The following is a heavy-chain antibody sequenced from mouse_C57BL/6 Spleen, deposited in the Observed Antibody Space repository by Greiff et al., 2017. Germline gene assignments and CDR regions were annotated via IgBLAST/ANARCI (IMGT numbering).Heavy chain of an antibody. CDR1: GYTFTSYT. Sequence: QVQLQQSGAELARPGASVKMSCKASGYTFTSYTMHWVKQRPGQGLEWIGYINPSSGYTKYNQKFKDKATLTADKSSSTAYMQLSSLTSEDSAVXYCARSGYGTFDYWGQGTTLPVPS. D-gene: IGHD2-10*02. J-gene: IGHJ2*01. CDR2: INPSSGYT. V-gene: IGHV1-4*01. CDR3: ARSGYGTFDY.